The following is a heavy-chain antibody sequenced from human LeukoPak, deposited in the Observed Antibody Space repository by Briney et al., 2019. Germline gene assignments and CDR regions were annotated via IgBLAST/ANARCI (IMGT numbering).Heavy chain of an antibody. CDR1: GGTFSSYA. CDR2: IIPIFGTA. J-gene: IGHJ6*04. Sequence: SVKVSCKASGGTFSSYAISWVRQAPGQGLEWMGGIIPIFGTANYAQKFQGRVTITADKSTSTAYMELSSLRSENTAVYYCARARGSTYYYGSGPYYYYGMDVWGKGTTVTVSS. D-gene: IGHD3-10*01. CDR3: ARARGSTYYYGSGPYYYYGMDV. V-gene: IGHV1-69*06.